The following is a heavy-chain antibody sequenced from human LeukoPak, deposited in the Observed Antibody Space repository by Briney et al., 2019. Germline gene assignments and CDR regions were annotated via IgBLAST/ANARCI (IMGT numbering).Heavy chain of an antibody. CDR1: RFTPSTYA. D-gene: IGHD3-22*01. V-gene: IGHV3-23*01. CDR2: ISVSGGGT. J-gene: IGHJ5*02. CDR3: ARDDYDTSDYYQSNGIDP. Sequence: GGSLRLSCAPSRFTPSTYAMTWVREAPGKGLGWVSIISVSGGGTYSADSVKGRFTISRDNSKNTLYLQMNSLSTEDTAVYNCARDDYDTSDYYQSNGIDPWGQGILVTISS.